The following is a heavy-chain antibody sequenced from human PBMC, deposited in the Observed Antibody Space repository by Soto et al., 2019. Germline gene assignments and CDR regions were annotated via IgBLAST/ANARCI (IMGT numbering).Heavy chain of an antibody. D-gene: IGHD3-10*01. CDR2: ISYSGST. Sequence: SETLSLTCTVSGGSFSSISNHYCSWIRQPPGKGLEWIGYISYSGSTSYIPSLKSRLIISLDTSQNQVSLKLASVTAADTAVYYCLTQGFGPLHGLVDVWGQGTTVTVSS. J-gene: IGHJ6*02. CDR3: LTQGFGPLHGLVDV. CDR1: GGSFSSISNHY. V-gene: IGHV4-59*08.